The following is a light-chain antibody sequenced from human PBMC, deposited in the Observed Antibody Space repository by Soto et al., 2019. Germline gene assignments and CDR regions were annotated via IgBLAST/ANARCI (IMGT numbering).Light chain of an antibody. CDR3: LQDYSYPLT. CDR1: QGIRND. CDR2: AAS. Sequence: AIQMTQSPSSSVGDRVTLTCRASQGIRNDLGWYQQKPGKAPKVLIYAASTLQSGVPSRFSGSGFGTDFTLTIRSLQPDDFATYYCLQDYSYPLTFGGGTKVDIK. V-gene: IGKV1-6*01. J-gene: IGKJ4*01.